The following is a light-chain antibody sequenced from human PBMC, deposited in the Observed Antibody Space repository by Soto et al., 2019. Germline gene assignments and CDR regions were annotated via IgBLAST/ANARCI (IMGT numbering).Light chain of an antibody. V-gene: IGKV1-5*01. J-gene: IGKJ1*01. CDR3: QQLNSYPPWT. CDR1: QSISGW. Sequence: DIQMTQSPSTLSASVGDRVTITCRASQSISGWLAWYQQKPGKAPKLLIYAASTLQSGVPSRFSGSGSGTDFTLTISSLRPEDFATYYCQQLNSYPPWTFGQGTKVDIK. CDR2: AAS.